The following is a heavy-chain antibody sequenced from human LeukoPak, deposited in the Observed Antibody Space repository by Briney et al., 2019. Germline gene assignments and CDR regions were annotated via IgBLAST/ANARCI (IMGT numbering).Heavy chain of an antibody. CDR1: RFTFSSYA. CDR3: AKDFATGYSSGWYVY. CDR2: ISGSGGST. D-gene: IGHD6-19*01. J-gene: IGHJ4*02. Sequence: PGGPLRLSCAASRFTFSSYAMSWVRQAPGKGLEWVSAISGSGGSTYYADSVKGRFTISRDNSKNTLYLQMNSLRAEDTAVYYCAKDFATGYSSGWYVYWGQGTLVTVSS. V-gene: IGHV3-23*01.